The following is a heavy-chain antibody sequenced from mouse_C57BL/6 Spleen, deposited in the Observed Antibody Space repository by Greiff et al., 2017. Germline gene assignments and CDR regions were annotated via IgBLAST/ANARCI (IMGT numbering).Heavy chain of an antibody. V-gene: IGHV5-16*01. CDR2: INSDGSTT. Sequence: EVKLMESEGGLVQPGSSMKLSCTASGFTFSDYYMAWVRQVPEKGLEWVANINSDGSTTYYLDSLKSRFIISRDNAKNILYLQMSSLKSEDTATYYCAREISSNYYFDYWGQGTTLTVSS. J-gene: IGHJ2*01. D-gene: IGHD2-5*01. CDR1: GFTFSDYY. CDR3: AREISSNYYFDY.